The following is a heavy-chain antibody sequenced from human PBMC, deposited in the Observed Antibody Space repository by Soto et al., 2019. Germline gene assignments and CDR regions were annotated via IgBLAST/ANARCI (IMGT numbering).Heavy chain of an antibody. CDR1: GFTFSSYG. Sequence: QVQLVESGGGVVQPGRSLRLSCAASGFTFSSYGMHWVRQAPGKGLEWVAVIWYDGSNKYYADSVKGRFIISRDNSKNTLYLQMNSLRAEDTAVYYCARDQTAYCSGGSCYSFDYWGQGTLVTVSS. D-gene: IGHD2-15*01. V-gene: IGHV3-33*01. CDR3: ARDQTAYCSGGSCYSFDY. J-gene: IGHJ4*02. CDR2: IWYDGSNK.